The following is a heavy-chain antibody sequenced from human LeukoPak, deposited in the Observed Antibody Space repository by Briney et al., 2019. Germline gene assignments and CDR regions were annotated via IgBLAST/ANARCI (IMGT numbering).Heavy chain of an antibody. CDR1: GYTFTSYG. J-gene: IGHJ6*02. CDR2: ISANTGNT. V-gene: IGHV1-18*01. Sequence: ASVKVSCKASGYTFTSYGVSGVRQAPGQGLEWMGWISANTGNTNYVQTLQGRVSMTTDTSTSTAYMELRNLRSDDTAVYYCARVGVLATHYYYYGMDVWGQGTTVTVSS. CDR3: ARVGVLATHYYYYGMDV. D-gene: IGHD1-26*01.